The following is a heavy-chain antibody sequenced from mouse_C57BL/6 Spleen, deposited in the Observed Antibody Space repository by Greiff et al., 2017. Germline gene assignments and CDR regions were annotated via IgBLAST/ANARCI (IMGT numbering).Heavy chain of an antibody. CDR2: INPNNGGT. J-gene: IGHJ3*01. CDR1: GYTFTDYN. V-gene: IGHV1-18*01. Sequence: EVQLQQSGPELVQPGASVKIPCKASGYTFTDYNMDWVKQTQGKSLEWIGDINPNNGGTIYNQKFKGKATLTVDKSSSTAYMELRSLTSEDTAVYYCAMYGYDAWFADWGQGTLVTVSA. CDR3: AMYGYDAWFAD. D-gene: IGHD2-2*01.